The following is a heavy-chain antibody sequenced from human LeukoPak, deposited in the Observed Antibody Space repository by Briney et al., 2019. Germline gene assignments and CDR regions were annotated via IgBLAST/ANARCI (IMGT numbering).Heavy chain of an antibody. Sequence: SETLSLTCAVSGASISSGGSSWSWIRQPPGKGLEWIGYIYPSGNTYYNPSLKSRVTISLDKSKNQFSLNLTSVTAADTAVYYYARVRSSNGDSYYFDYWGQGALVTVSS. D-gene: IGHD2-8*01. J-gene: IGHJ4*02. V-gene: IGHV4-30-2*01. CDR2: IYPSGNT. CDR3: ARVRSSNGDSYYFDY. CDR1: GASISSGGSS.